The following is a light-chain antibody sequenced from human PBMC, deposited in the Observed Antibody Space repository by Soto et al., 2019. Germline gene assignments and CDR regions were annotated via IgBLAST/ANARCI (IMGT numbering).Light chain of an antibody. CDR3: QQYGSSPWT. Sequence: EIVLTQSPATLSLSPGERATLSCRASQSVSSSYLAWYQQKLGQAPRLLIYGASSRATGIPDRFSGSGSGTDFTLTISRLEPEDFAVYYCQQYGSSPWTFGQGTKVEIK. CDR1: QSVSSSY. V-gene: IGKV3-20*01. CDR2: GAS. J-gene: IGKJ1*01.